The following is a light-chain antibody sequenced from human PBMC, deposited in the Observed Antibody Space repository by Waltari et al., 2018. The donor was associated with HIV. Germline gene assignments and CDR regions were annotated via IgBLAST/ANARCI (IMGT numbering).Light chain of an antibody. V-gene: IGLV2-23*02. Sequence: QSALTQPASVSGSPGQSITISCSGTNHYNHVSWYHHYPGKAPKPLLYDVSKRPSGVSNRFSGSKSGNTASLTISGLQAEDEGDYHCCSYAGGSTLVFGGGTKLTVL. CDR2: DVS. CDR3: CSYAGGSTLV. J-gene: IGLJ2*01. CDR1: NHYNH.